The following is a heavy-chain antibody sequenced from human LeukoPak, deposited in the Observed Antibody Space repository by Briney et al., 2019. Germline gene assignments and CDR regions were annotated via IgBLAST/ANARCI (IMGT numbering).Heavy chain of an antibody. J-gene: IGHJ4*02. CDR1: GFTFSSYN. D-gene: IGHD1-1*01. CDR2: IKQDGSEK. Sequence: GGPLTLPCAPSGFTFSSYNMNWLPQPPGKGLEWVANIKQDGSEKYYVDSVKGRFTISRDNAKNSLYLQMNSLRAEDTAVYYCAREGVWNEVFDYWGQGTLVTVSS. V-gene: IGHV3-7*01. CDR3: AREGVWNEVFDY.